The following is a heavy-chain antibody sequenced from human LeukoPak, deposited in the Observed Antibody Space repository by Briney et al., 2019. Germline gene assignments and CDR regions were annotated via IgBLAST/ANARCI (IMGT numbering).Heavy chain of an antibody. D-gene: IGHD7-27*01. CDR3: ARDFWGQFYFDS. CDR2: ITGSGAGT. V-gene: IGHV3-23*01. CDR1: GFMFSSYP. J-gene: IGHJ4*02. Sequence: GGSLRLSCEASGFMFSSYPMALVRQAPRKGLEWVSRITGSGAGTHYGDSVKGRFTISRDNSKNTVFLQMNSLTAEDTAIYYCARDFWGQFYFDSWGQGTLVTVPS.